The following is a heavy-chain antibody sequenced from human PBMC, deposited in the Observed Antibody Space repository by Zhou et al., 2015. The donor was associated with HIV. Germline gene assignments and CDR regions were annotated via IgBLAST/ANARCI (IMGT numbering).Heavy chain of an antibody. CDR3: ASGPNYYDSSGYQNYYYGMDV. CDR1: GDIFTAYS. V-gene: IGHV1-69*02. CDR2: IIPILGIA. Sequence: QVQLVQSGAEVRKPGASVKVSCKASGDIFTAYSFHWVRQAPGQRLEWMGRIIPILGIANYAQKFQGRVTITADKSTSTAYMELSSLRSEDTAVYYCASGPNYYDSSGYQNYYYGMDVWGQGTTVTVSS. J-gene: IGHJ6*02. D-gene: IGHD3-22*01.